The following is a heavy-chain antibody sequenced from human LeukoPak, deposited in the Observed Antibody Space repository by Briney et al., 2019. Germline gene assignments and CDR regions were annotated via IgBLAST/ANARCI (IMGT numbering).Heavy chain of an antibody. V-gene: IGHV3-48*03. CDR1: GFTFSSYE. D-gene: IGHD5-18*01. J-gene: IGHJ4*02. CDR3: AGRGEGYGLDY. Sequence: PGGSLRLSCAASGFTFSSYEMNWVRQAPGKGLEWVSYISSSGSTIYYADSVKGRFTISRDNAKNSLYLQMNSLRAEDTAVYYCAGRGEGYGLDYWGQGTLVTVSS. CDR2: ISSSGSTI.